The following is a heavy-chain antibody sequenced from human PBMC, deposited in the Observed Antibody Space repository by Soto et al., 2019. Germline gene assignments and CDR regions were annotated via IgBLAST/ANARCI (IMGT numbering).Heavy chain of an antibody. CDR2: ISGSGGST. Sequence: GGSLRLSCAASGFTFSSYAMSWVRQAPGKGLEWVSAISGSGGSTYYADSVKGRFTISRDNSKSTLYLQMNSLRAEDTAVYYCAKVPYYYDSSGYSAPFDYWGQGTLVTVSS. CDR1: GFTFSSYA. CDR3: AKVPYYYDSSGYSAPFDY. J-gene: IGHJ4*02. V-gene: IGHV3-23*01. D-gene: IGHD3-22*01.